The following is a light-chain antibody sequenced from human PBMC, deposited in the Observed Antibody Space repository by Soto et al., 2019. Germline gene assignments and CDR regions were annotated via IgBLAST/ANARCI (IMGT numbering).Light chain of an antibody. Sequence: DIVMTQTPLSLSVTPGQPASISCKSSQSLLHSDGKTYLYWYLQKPGQPPQLLIYEVSNRFSGIPDRFSGSGSGTDFTLTISRLEPEDFAVYYCHQYGSSPSTFGQGTKVDIK. CDR2: EVS. V-gene: IGKV2D-29*01. J-gene: IGKJ1*01. CDR3: HQYGSSPST. CDR1: QSLLHSDGKTY.